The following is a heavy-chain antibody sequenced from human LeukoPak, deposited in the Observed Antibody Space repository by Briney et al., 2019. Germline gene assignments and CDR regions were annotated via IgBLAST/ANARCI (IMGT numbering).Heavy chain of an antibody. CDR3: ARGRFYYDSPE. CDR1: GFTFSSYS. CDR2: IKHDGSEK. Sequence: GGSLRLSCAASGFTFSSYSMNWVRQAPGKGLEWVANIKHDGSEKYYVDSVKGRFTISRDNAKNSLYLQMSSLRAEDTAVYYCARGRFYYDSPEWGQGTLVTVSS. D-gene: IGHD3-22*01. J-gene: IGHJ4*02. V-gene: IGHV3-7*01.